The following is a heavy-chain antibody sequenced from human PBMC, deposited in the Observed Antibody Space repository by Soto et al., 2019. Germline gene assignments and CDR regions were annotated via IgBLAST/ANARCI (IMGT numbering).Heavy chain of an antibody. V-gene: IGHV1-69*02. CDR1: GGTFSRYT. CDR2: IIALHAIS. CDR3: ARWGDHGDYRY. Sequence: QVQLVQSGAEVKKPGSSVKVSCKASGGTFSRYTISWVRQAPGQGLEWMGRIIALHAISNYAQKFQGRVTITADKSTTTAYMELSSLRSEDTAMYYCARWGDHGDYRYWGQGTLVTVSS. J-gene: IGHJ4*02. D-gene: IGHD4-17*01.